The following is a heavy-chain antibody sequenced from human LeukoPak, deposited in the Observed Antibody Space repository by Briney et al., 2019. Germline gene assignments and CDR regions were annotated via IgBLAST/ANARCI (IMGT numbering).Heavy chain of an antibody. J-gene: IGHJ4*02. D-gene: IGHD4-17*01. CDR3: ARLTFPYGDYDPYYFDY. Sequence: PSETLSLTCTVSGGSISSYYWNWIRQPPGKGLEWIGYIYYSGSTNYNPSLKSRVTISVDTSKNQFSLKLSSVTAADTAVYYCARLTFPYGDYDPYYFDYWGQGTLVTVSS. CDR1: GGSISSYY. V-gene: IGHV4-59*01. CDR2: IYYSGST.